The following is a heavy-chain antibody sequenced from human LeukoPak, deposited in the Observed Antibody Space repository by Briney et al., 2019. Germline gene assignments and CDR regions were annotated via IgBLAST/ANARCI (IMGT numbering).Heavy chain of an antibody. V-gene: IGHV3-21*01. J-gene: IGHJ4*02. CDR1: GFTFSTSA. CDR3: ARGAGTSYFDY. Sequence: GGSLRLSCAASGFTFSTSAMSWVRQAPGKGLEWVSAIGGSSGNTFYADSVKGRFTISRDNAKNSLYLQMNSLRAEDTAVYYCARGAGTSYFDYWGQGTLVTVSS. CDR2: IGGSSGNT. D-gene: IGHD1-1*01.